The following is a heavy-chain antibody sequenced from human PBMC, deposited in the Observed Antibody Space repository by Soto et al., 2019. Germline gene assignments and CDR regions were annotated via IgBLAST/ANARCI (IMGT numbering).Heavy chain of an antibody. Sequence: SETLSLTCTVSGGSISSYYWSRIRQPPGKGLEWIGYIYYSGSTNYNPSLKSRVTISVDTSKNQFSLKLSSVTAADTAVYYCARSAVLITFGGVIVRGGAYFDYWGQGTLVTVSS. CDR3: ARSAVLITFGGVIVRGGAYFDY. D-gene: IGHD3-16*02. CDR2: IYYSGST. V-gene: IGHV4-59*01. CDR1: GGSISSYY. J-gene: IGHJ4*02.